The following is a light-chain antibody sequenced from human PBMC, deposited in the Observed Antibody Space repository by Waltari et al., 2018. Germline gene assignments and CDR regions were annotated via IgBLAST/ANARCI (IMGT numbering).Light chain of an antibody. Sequence: QSALTQPPSVSEALRQRVTMSCSGSLSSLGYYGVHRYHLLPGKPPKLLIYYDNVLSSGVSDRFAASKSGTSASLAISGLQSDDEAEYYCAAWDDSLNGWVFGGGTKLTVL. V-gene: IGLV1-36*01. CDR3: AAWDDSLNGWV. J-gene: IGLJ3*02. CDR1: LSSLGYYG. CDR2: YDN.